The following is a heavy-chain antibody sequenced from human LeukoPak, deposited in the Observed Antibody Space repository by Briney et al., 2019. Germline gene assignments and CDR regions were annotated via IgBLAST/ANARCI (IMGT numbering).Heavy chain of an antibody. D-gene: IGHD2-2*01. CDR1: GFTFSSYA. CDR2: ISGSGGST. J-gene: IGHJ5*02. CDR3: AREGSTSDTNWFDP. V-gene: IGHV3-23*01. Sequence: QTGGSLRLSCAASGFTFSSYAMSWVRQAPGKGLEWVSAISGSGGSTYYADSVKGRFTISRDNSKNTLYLQMNSLRSEDTAVYYCAREGSTSDTNWFDPWGQGTLVTVSS.